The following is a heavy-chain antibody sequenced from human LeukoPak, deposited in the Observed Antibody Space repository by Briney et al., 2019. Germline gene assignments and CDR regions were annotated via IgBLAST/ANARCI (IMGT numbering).Heavy chain of an antibody. CDR2: IGGRGGST. V-gene: IGHV3-23*01. CDR3: AKPARGATVTTSFDY. D-gene: IGHD4-17*01. CDR1: GFVFSDYT. Sequence: GESLRLSCAGSGFVFSDYTMTWVRQAPGKGLEWVSAIGGRGGSTHYADSVKGRVTISRDNSKNTLYLQMNSLRAEDTAVYYCAKPARGATVTTSFDYWGQGTLVTVSS. J-gene: IGHJ4*02.